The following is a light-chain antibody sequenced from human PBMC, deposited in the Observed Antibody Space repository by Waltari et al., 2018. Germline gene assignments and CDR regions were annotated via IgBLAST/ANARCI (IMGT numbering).Light chain of an antibody. CDR1: ESLVHSNGYSY. CDR3: IQALETWM. J-gene: IGKJ1*01. CDR2: LSF. V-gene: IGKV2-28*01. Sequence: DIVMTQSPLSLPVTPGEPASISCRSSESLVHSNGYSYLDWYLQKPGQSPQLLIYLSFNRASGVPDRFIGSGSGTDFTLKISRVEAEDVGIYYCIQALETWMFGQGTKVEI.